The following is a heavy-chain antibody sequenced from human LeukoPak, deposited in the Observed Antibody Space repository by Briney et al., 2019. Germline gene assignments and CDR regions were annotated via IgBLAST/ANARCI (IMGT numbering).Heavy chain of an antibody. V-gene: IGHV1-2*02. CDR3: ARGYCSGGSCSALGYYYYGMDV. CDR1: GYTFTGYY. CDR2: INPNSGGT. J-gene: IGHJ6*02. Sequence: ASVKVSCKASGYTFTGYYMHWVRQPPGQGLEWMGWINPNSGGTNYAQKFQGRVTMTRDTSISTAYMELSRLRSDDTAVYYCARGYCSGGSCSALGYYYYGMDVWGQGTMVTVSS. D-gene: IGHD2-15*01.